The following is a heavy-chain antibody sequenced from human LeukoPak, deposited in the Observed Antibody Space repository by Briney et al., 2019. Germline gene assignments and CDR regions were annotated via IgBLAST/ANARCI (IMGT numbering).Heavy chain of an antibody. D-gene: IGHD3-22*01. CDR1: VGSICRYY. Sequence: SETLSLTCTVSVGSICRYYSSGMRQPPGEGLECIGYIYYSGSTNYNPSLKSRVSISVDTSKKQFSLRLNSVTATDAAVYYCARESDYSDSTGYYGTLFDYWGQGTLVTVSS. V-gene: IGHV4-59*12. J-gene: IGHJ4*02. CDR3: ARESDYSDSTGYYGTLFDY. CDR2: IYYSGST.